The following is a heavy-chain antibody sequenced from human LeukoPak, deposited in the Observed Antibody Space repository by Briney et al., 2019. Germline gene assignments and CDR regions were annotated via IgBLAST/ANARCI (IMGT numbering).Heavy chain of an antibody. Sequence: ASVKVSCKASGYTFTGYYMHWVRQAPGQGLEWMGIIDPSGGSTSYAQKFQGRVTMTRDTSTSTVYMELSSLRSEDTAVYYCARPIAVAGHFDYWGQGTLVTVSS. CDR3: ARPIAVAGHFDY. V-gene: IGHV1-46*01. J-gene: IGHJ4*02. CDR1: GYTFTGYY. CDR2: IDPSGGST. D-gene: IGHD6-19*01.